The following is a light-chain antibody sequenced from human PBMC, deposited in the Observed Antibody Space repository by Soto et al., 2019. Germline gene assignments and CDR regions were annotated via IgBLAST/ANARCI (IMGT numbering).Light chain of an antibody. CDR1: QSLSSW. Sequence: DIQMTQSPSTLSASVGDRVTITCRASQSLSSWLAWYQQKPGKAPKLLIYDASNLESGVTSRFSGSGSGTEFTLTISSLQPDDFATYYCQQYNSYSGTFGQGTKVEIK. CDR3: QQYNSYSGT. CDR2: DAS. V-gene: IGKV1-5*01. J-gene: IGKJ1*01.